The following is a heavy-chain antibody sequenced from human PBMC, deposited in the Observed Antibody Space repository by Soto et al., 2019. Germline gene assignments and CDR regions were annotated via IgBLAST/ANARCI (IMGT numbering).Heavy chain of an antibody. CDR2: SDSSGQYI. J-gene: IGHJ5*02. CDR3: AREDARYRSGLYDWFDP. D-gene: IGHD6-19*01. V-gene: IGHV3-21*01. CDR1: GFAFSDYS. Sequence: GGSLRLSCTASGFAFSDYSMTWLRQAPGKGLEWFSSSDSSGQYIYYADSMQGRFTISRDNAQNSLFLQMHDLRVEDTAVYYCAREDARYRSGLYDWFDPRRQGTLVTVSS.